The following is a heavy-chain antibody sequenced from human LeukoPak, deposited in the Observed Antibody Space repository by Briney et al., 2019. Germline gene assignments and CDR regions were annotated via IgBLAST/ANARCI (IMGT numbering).Heavy chain of an antibody. Sequence: HPGGSLRLSCAASGFTFSSYSMNWVRQAPGKGLEWVSGISWNSGSIGYADSVKGRFTISRDNAKNSLYLQMNSLRAEDTALYYCAKEGRGYSDWGQGTLVTVSS. D-gene: IGHD5-18*01. CDR2: ISWNSGSI. V-gene: IGHV3-9*01. CDR3: AKEGRGYSD. J-gene: IGHJ4*02. CDR1: GFTFSSYS.